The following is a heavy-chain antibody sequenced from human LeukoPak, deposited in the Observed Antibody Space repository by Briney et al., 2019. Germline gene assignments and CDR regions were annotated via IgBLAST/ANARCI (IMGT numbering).Heavy chain of an antibody. CDR3: ARGRVTIFGVVKGANEY. CDR1: GGSFSGYY. Sequence: SETLSLTCAVYGGSFSGYYWSWIRQPPGKGLEWIGEINHSGSTNYNPSLKSRVTISVDTSKNQFSLKLSSVTAADTAVYYCARGRVTIFGVVKGANEYWGQGTLVTVSS. D-gene: IGHD3-3*01. CDR2: INHSGST. J-gene: IGHJ4*02. V-gene: IGHV4-34*01.